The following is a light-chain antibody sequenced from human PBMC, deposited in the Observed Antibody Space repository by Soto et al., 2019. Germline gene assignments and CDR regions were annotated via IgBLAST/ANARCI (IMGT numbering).Light chain of an antibody. CDR2: ATS. Sequence: DIQMTQSPCSLSASEGDRVTITCRASQSINRFLNWYQQRPGKAPKLLIYATSALQSGVPSRFSGSVSETDFTLTISSLEPEDFATYYCQQSFSTPRYTFGQGTKLEIK. CDR1: QSINRF. V-gene: IGKV1-39*01. J-gene: IGKJ2*01. CDR3: QQSFSTPRYT.